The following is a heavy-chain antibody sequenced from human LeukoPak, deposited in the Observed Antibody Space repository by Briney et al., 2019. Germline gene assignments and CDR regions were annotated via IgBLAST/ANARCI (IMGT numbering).Heavy chain of an antibody. Sequence: PGGSLRLSCAASGFTFSSYSMNWVRQAPGKGLEWVSYISSSSSTIYYADSVKGRFTISRDNAKKSLYLQINTLRAEDTAVYYCVRGPHIAATSYWGQGTLVTVSS. J-gene: IGHJ4*02. CDR2: ISSSSSTI. CDR1: GFTFSSYS. D-gene: IGHD6-25*01. CDR3: VRGPHIAATSY. V-gene: IGHV3-48*04.